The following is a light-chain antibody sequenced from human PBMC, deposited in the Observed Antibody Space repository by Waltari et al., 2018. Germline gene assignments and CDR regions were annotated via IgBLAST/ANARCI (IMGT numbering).Light chain of an antibody. V-gene: IGKV3-20*01. Sequence: PGERATLSCRASQSVSSSYVAWYQQKPGQAPRLLMYGASSRATGIPDRFSGSGSGTDFTLTISRLEPEDFAVYYCQQYGTSPWTFGHGTKVGIK. J-gene: IGKJ1*01. CDR1: QSVSSSY. CDR3: QQYGTSPWT. CDR2: GAS.